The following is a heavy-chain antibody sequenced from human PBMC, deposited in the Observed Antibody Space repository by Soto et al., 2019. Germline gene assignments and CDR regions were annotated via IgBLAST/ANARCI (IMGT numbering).Heavy chain of an antibody. CDR1: GHSINSDAHS. CDR3: ARAVFCTDGFCFPNWLDP. D-gene: IGHD2-8*01. V-gene: IGHV4-30-2*01. J-gene: IGHJ5*02. Sequence: TLSLTCTVSGHSINSDAHSWRWIRQPPGEALEWIGYIYQTGTTQYNPSLSSRVSISADRSKNQFSLHLTSVTAADTAVYYCARAVFCTDGFCFPNWLDPWGQGILVTVSS. CDR2: IYQTGTT.